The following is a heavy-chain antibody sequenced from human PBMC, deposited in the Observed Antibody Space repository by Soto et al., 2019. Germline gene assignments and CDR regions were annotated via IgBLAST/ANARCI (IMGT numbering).Heavy chain of an antibody. CDR2: TYYRSKWYN. Sequence: QTLSLTCAISGDSVSSNSAAWNWIRQSPSRGLEWLGRTYYRSKWYNDYAVSVKSRITINPDTSKNQLSPQLNSVTPEDTAVYYCARDSTGTTPYYYGMDVWGQGTTVTVSS. CDR1: GDSVSSNSAA. V-gene: IGHV6-1*01. J-gene: IGHJ6*02. CDR3: ARDSTGTTPYYYGMDV. D-gene: IGHD1-7*01.